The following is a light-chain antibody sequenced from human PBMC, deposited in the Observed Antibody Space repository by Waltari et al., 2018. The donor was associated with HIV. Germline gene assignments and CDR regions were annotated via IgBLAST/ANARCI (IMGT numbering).Light chain of an antibody. CDR1: SSKIGNNY. J-gene: IGLJ2*01. V-gene: IGLV1-47*01. CDR3: VTWADRSSGPVV. Sequence: QSVLTQPPSASGTPGQRITISCSGSSSKIGNNYVHWYPHPPGTAPKPLIYRNNQRASGVPDRFSGSKSGTSASLAISGLRSEDEADYYCVTWADRSSGPVVFGGGTKVTVL. CDR2: RNN.